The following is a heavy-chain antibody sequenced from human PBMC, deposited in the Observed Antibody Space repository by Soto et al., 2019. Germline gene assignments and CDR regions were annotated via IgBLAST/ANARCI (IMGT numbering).Heavy chain of an antibody. V-gene: IGHV3-23*01. CDR3: AKLGSSTWSPHYYFDY. D-gene: IGHD6-13*01. CDR2: IIGSGENT. CDR1: GFIFSNYA. Sequence: GGSLRLSCAASGFIFSNYAMGWVRQAPGKGLEWISAIIGSGENTYYIDSVKGRFTISRDNSKNTLYLQMGSLRAEDTAVYYCAKLGSSTWSPHYYFDYWGQGSLVTVSS. J-gene: IGHJ4*02.